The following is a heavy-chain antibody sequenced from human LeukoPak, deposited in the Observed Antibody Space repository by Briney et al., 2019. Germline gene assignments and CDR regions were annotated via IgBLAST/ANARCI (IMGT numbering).Heavy chain of an antibody. CDR1: GFTFSSYA. Sequence: GSLRLSCAASGFTFSSYAMHWVRQAPGKGLEWVAVILYDGSNKYYADSVKGRFTISRDNSKNTLYLQMNSLRAEDTAVYYCAREERSIAAADYYFDYWGQGTLVTVSS. CDR2: ILYDGSNK. J-gene: IGHJ4*02. CDR3: AREERSIAAADYYFDY. V-gene: IGHV3-30-3*01. D-gene: IGHD6-13*01.